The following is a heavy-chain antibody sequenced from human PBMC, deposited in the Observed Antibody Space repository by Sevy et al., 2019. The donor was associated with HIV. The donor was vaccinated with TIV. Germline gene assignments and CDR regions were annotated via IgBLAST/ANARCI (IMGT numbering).Heavy chain of an antibody. J-gene: IGHJ3*01. CDR1: GLTFRSHA. Sequence: GGSLRLSCAASGLTFRSHAMHWVRQAPGKGLEWVTVISYDGAGRYYGESVKGRFTVSRDNSKNRLYLQMNSLRPDDTAVYYCAREAGYSAKNDAFAFWGQGTMVTVSS. CDR2: ISYDGAGR. V-gene: IGHV3-30-3*01. CDR3: AREAGYSAKNDAFAF. D-gene: IGHD1-26*01.